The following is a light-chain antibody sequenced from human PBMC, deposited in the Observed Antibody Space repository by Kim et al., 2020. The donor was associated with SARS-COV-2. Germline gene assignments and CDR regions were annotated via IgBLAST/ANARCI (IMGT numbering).Light chain of an antibody. Sequence: LAAGESATRSCRASQTVNNNDLAWYQQKPGQAPRLLIYTASNRATGIPDRFSGSGSGTDFTLTISRLEPEDFAVDYCQQYDSSRTFGQGTKVDIK. CDR3: QQYDSSRT. CDR1: QTVNNND. J-gene: IGKJ1*01. CDR2: TAS. V-gene: IGKV3-20*01.